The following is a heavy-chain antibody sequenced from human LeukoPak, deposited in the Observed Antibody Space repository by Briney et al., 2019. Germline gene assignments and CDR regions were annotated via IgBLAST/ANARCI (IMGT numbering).Heavy chain of an antibody. J-gene: IGHJ4*02. V-gene: IGHV3-48*01. CDR2: ISSSSNII. CDR1: GFTFSIYS. D-gene: IGHD3-10*01. CDR3: ARDLYPGY. Sequence: PGGSLRLSCVGSGFTFSIYSMNWVRQAPGKGLEWVSYISSSSNIIHYTDSVKGRFTISRDNAKNSLYLQMNSLRVEDTAVYYCARDLYPGYWGQGTLVNGSS.